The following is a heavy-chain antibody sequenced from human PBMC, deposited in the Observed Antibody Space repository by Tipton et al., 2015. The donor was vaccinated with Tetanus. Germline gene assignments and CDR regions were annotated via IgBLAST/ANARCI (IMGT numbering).Heavy chain of an antibody. CDR2: DSGHSGNT. Sequence: QSGPEVKKPGASVKVSCKASGYTLTNYGINWVRQAPGQGLEWMGWDSGHSGNTVSARKVQSRVTMTTDTSTNTAYLELRSLRSDDTAVYFCARLVKQWLVPEDYWGQRTLVIVS. CDR1: GYTLTNYG. CDR3: ARLVKQWLVPEDY. V-gene: IGHV1-18*01. D-gene: IGHD5-12*01. J-gene: IGHJ4*02.